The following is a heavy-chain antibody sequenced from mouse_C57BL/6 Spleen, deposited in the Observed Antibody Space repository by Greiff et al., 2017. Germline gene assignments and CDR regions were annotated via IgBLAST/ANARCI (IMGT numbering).Heavy chain of an antibody. CDR2: FDPENGDT. J-gene: IGHJ3*01. D-gene: IGHD3-3*01. V-gene: IGHV14-4*01. Sequence: VQLKQSGAELVRPGASVKLSCTASGFNIKDDYMHWVKQRPEQGLEWIGWFDPENGDTEYASKIQGKATIIAETSSNTAYLQLNSLTSEDTAFYSCTILLSAWFAYWGQGTLVTVSA. CDR3: TILLSAWFAY. CDR1: GFNIKDDY.